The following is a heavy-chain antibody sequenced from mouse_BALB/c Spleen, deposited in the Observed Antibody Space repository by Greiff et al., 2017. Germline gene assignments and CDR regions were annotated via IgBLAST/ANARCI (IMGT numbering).Heavy chain of an antibody. D-gene: IGHD2-1*01. V-gene: IGHV1-69*02. Sequence: QVQLQQSGPQLVRPGASVKLSCKASGYSFTSYWMHWVKQRPGQGLEWIGMIDPSDSDTRLNQKFKDKATLTVNKSSSTAYMQLSSPTSEDSAVYYCARVSLYGKGRGYYAMDYWGQGTSVTVSS. J-gene: IGHJ4*01. CDR1: GYSFTSYW. CDR3: ARVSLYGKGRGYYAMDY. CDR2: IDPSDSDT.